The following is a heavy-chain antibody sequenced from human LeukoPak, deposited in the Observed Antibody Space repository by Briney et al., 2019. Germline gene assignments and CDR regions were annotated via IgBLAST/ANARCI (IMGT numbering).Heavy chain of an antibody. CDR2: IYTSGSN. D-gene: IGHD4-17*01. CDR1: GGSISSGSYY. Sequence: PSETLSLTCTVSGGSISSGSYYWSWIRQPAGKGLEWIGRIYTSGSNNYNPSLKSRVTISADTSKDQFSLKLSSVTAADTAVYYCARETRYGDYGTQHWGQGTLVTVSS. V-gene: IGHV4-61*02. J-gene: IGHJ1*01. CDR3: ARETRYGDYGTQH.